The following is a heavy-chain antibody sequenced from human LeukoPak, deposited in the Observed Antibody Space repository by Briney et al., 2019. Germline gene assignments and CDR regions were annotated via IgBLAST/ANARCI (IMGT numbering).Heavy chain of an antibody. J-gene: IGHJ4*02. CDR3: ARSPPPMFSDYVDYFDY. V-gene: IGHV4-30-2*01. Sequence: SQTLSLTCAVSGGSISSGGYSWSWIRQPPGKGLEWIGYIYRSGSTYYNPSLKSRVTISVDRSKNQFSLKLSSVTAADTAVYYCARSPPPMFSDYVDYFDYWGQGTLVTASS. CDR2: IYRSGST. CDR1: GGSISSGGYS. D-gene: IGHD5-12*01.